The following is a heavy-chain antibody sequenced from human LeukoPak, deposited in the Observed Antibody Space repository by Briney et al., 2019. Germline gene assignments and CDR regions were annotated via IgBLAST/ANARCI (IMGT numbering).Heavy chain of an antibody. CDR2: IIPIFGTA. V-gene: IGHV1-69*13. J-gene: IGHJ6*02. D-gene: IGHD6-13*01. Sequence: ASVKVSCKASGGTFSSYAISWVRQAPGQGLEWMGGIIPIFGTANYAQKFQGRVTITADESTSTAYMELSSLRSEDTAVYYCARDKESSSWSYYYYGMDVWGQGTTVTVSS. CDR3: ARDKESSSWSYYYYGMDV. CDR1: GGTFSSYA.